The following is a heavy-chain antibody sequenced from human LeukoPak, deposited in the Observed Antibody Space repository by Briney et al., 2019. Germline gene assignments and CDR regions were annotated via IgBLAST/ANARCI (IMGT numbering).Heavy chain of an antibody. V-gene: IGHV3-7*04. CDR1: GFIFRVYW. CDR2: INQDGSDK. J-gene: IGHJ4*02. D-gene: IGHD7-27*01. Sequence: GGSLRLSCAASGFIFRVYWMSWVRQAPGKGLEWVATINQDGSDKYYLDSVKGRFTISRDNAENSLSLQMNSLRAEDMAVYYCAREDWGHFDFWGQGTLVTVSS. CDR3: AREDWGHFDF.